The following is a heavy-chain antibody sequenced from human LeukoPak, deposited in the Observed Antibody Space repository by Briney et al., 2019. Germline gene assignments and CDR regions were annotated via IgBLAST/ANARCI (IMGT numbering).Heavy chain of an antibody. D-gene: IGHD5-18*01. J-gene: IGHJ6*03. CDR2: IRYDGSNK. CDR3: VKDQKKGYSYGYVFYYYYMDV. V-gene: IGHV3-30*02. Sequence: SGGSLRLSCAASGFTFSTYGMHWVRQAPGKGLEWVAFIRYDGSNKYYADSVKGRFTISRDNSKNTLYLQMNSLRAEDTAVYYCVKDQKKGYSYGYVFYYYYMDVWGKGTTVTISS. CDR1: GFTFSTYG.